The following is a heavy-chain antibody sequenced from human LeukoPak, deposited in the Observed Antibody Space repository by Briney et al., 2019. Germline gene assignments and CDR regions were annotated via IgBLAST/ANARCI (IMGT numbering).Heavy chain of an antibody. V-gene: IGHV3-23*01. D-gene: IGHD1-26*01. CDR3: VRGRGIAGPTTLDY. J-gene: IGHJ4*02. CDR1: GFSFRGYA. Sequence: GGSLRLSCAASGFSFRGYAMSWVRQAPGKGLKWVSTISGSGGSTNYTESVKGRFTISRDNSKNTLSLQMNSLRVEDTAVYYCVRGRGIAGPTTLDYWGQGTLVTVSS. CDR2: ISGSGGST.